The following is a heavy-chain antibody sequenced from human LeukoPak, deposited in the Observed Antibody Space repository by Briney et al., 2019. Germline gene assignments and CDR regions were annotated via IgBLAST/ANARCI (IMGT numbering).Heavy chain of an antibody. CDR2: ISGNSGSI. J-gene: IGHJ4*02. CDR3: AKDGELGRDY. V-gene: IGHV3-9*01. CDR1: GFTFDDYA. Sequence: SGGSLRLSCAASGFTFDDYAMHWVRQAPGKGLEWVSGISGNSGSIGYADSVKGRFTISRDNAKNSLYLQMNSLRAEDTALYYCAKDGELGRDYWGQGTLVTVSS. D-gene: IGHD7-27*01.